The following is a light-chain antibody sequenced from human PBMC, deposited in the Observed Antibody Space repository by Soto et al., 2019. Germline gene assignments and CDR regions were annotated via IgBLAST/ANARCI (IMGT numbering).Light chain of an antibody. Sequence: QSALTQPASVSGSPGQSITISCTGTSSDVGGYNYVSWYQHHPGKAPKLLIYAVSNRPSGVSNRFSGSKSGNTASLTISGLQAGDEADYYRSSYTGSTTHYVFGAGTKVTV. V-gene: IGLV2-14*03. CDR2: AVS. CDR3: SSYTGSTTHYV. CDR1: SSDVGGYNY. J-gene: IGLJ1*01.